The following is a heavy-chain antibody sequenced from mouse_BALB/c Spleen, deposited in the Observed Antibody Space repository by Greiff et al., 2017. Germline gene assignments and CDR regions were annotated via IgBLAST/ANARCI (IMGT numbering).Heavy chain of an antibody. D-gene: IGHD2-4*01. Sequence: QVQLQQPGAELVKPGASVKMSCKASGYTFTSYNMHWVKQTPGQGLEWIGAIYPGNGDTSYNQKFKGKATLTADKSSSTAYMQLSSLTSEDSAVYYCARRGTMITTFAMDYWGQGTSVTVSS. CDR1: GYTFTSYN. V-gene: IGHV1-12*01. CDR3: ARRGTMITTFAMDY. J-gene: IGHJ4*01. CDR2: IYPGNGDT.